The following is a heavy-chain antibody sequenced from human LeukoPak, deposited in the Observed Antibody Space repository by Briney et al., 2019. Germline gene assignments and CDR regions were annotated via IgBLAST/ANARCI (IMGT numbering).Heavy chain of an antibody. Sequence: SETLSLTCTVSGGSINSYYWSWIRQPPGKGLEWIGFIYYSGSTNYNPSLKSRVTMSVDTSKNHFSLKVSSVTAADTAVYYCARRPLGANWYFDLWGRGILVTVSS. J-gene: IGHJ2*01. CDR1: GGSINSYY. CDR2: IYYSGST. CDR3: ARRPLGANWYFDL. V-gene: IGHV4-59*01. D-gene: IGHD3-10*01.